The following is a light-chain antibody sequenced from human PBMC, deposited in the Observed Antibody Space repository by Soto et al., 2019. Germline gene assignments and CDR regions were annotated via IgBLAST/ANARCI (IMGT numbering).Light chain of an antibody. CDR2: DVT. V-gene: IGLV2-14*03. CDR1: SSDVGGYNY. Sequence: QSALTQPASVSGSPGQSITISCTGTSSDVGGYNYVHWYQQHPGKAPKLIIYDVTNRPSGISNRFFGSKSGNTASLTISGLRTEDEATYYCSSSTSSVTMVYGGGTKLTVL. CDR3: SSSTSSVTMV. J-gene: IGLJ2*01.